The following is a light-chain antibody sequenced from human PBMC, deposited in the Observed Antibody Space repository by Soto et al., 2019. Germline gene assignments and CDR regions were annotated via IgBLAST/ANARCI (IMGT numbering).Light chain of an antibody. CDR2: GAS. V-gene: IGKV3-20*01. J-gene: IGKJ1*01. CDR1: QTVSSNY. Sequence: EIVLTQSPGTLSLSPGERATLFCRASQTVSSNYLAWYQQKPGQAPRLLIYGASSRATGIPDRFSGSGSGTDFTLTISRLEPEDFAVYYCQQYGSSQSFGQGTKVEIK. CDR3: QQYGSSQS.